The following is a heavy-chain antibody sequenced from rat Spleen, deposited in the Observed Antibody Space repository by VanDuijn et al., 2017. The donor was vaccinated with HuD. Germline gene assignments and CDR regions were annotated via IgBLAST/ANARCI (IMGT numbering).Heavy chain of an antibody. CDR2: INKDSSII. Sequence: EVQLVESGGGLVQPGRSLKLSCVASGFTFNNYWMGWVRQAPGKGLEWIAEINKDSSIISYSPSLKDKFTISRDNAQNTLYLQMSKLGSEDTAIYDCAREEPTVTYWGEGVRVTVAP. D-gene: IGHD3-5*01. V-gene: IGHV4-2*01. CDR3: AREEPTVTY. J-gene: IGHJ2*01. CDR1: GFTFNNYW.